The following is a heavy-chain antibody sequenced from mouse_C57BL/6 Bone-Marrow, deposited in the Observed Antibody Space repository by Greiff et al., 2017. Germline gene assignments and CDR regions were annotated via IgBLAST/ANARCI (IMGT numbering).Heavy chain of an antibody. D-gene: IGHD1-1*01. J-gene: IGHJ3*01. CDR3: ASDYYGSSRFAY. CDR1: GYTFTSYG. V-gene: IGHV1-81*01. Sequence: QVQLQQSGAELARPGASVKLSCKASGYTFTSYGISWVKQRTGQGLEWIGEIYPRSGNTDYNEKFKGKATLTADKSSSTAYMELRSLTSEDSAVYCCASDYYGSSRFAYWGQGTLVTVSA. CDR2: IYPRSGNT.